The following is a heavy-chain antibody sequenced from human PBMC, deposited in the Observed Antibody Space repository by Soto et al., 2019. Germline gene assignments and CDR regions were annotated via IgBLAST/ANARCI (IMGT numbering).Heavy chain of an antibody. V-gene: IGHV1-69*13. CDR1: GGTFSSYA. CDR3: ARSSGYYYQQHPFDY. J-gene: IGHJ4*02. D-gene: IGHD3-22*01. CDR2: IIPIFGTA. Sequence: SVKVSCKASGGTFSSYAISWVRQAPGQGLEWMGGIIPIFGTANYAQKFQGRVTITADESTSTAYMELNSLRAEDTAVYYCARSSGYYYQQHPFDYWGQGTLVTVSS.